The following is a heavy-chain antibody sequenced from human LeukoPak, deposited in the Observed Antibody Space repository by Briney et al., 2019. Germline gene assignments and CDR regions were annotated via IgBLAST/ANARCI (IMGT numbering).Heavy chain of an antibody. D-gene: IGHD5-12*01. V-gene: IGHV4-34*01. J-gene: IGHJ4*02. CDR2: INHSGST. Sequence: SETLSLTCAVYGGSFSGYYWSWIRQPPGKGLEWIGEINHSGSTNYNPSLKSRVTISVDTSKNQFSLKLSSVTAADTAVYYCARRYAQTAGDFDYWGQGTLVTVSS. CDR3: ARRYAQTAGDFDY. CDR1: GGSFSGYY.